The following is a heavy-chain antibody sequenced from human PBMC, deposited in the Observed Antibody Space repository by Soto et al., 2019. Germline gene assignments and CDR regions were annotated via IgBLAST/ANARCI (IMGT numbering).Heavy chain of an antibody. CDR1: GGSISSDY. D-gene: IGHD3-16*01. V-gene: IGHV4-59*08. CDR3: ARRYVWAFDI. CDR2: IYYSGST. J-gene: IGHJ3*02. Sequence: SDTLSLTCVVSGGSISSDYWSWIRQPPGKGLEWIGYIYYSGSTNYNPSLKSRVTISVDTSKNQFSLKLSSVTAADTAVYYCARRYVWAFDIWGQGTMVT.